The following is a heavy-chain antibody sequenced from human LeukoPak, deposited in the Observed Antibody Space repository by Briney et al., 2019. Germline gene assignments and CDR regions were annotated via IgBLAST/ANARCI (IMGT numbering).Heavy chain of an antibody. V-gene: IGHV3-53*01. CDR2: IYSGGST. J-gene: IGHJ6*03. CDR3: ARDRRVVTPPHYYYYMDV. D-gene: IGHD4-23*01. CDR1: GFTVSSNY. Sequence: PGGSLRLSCAASGFTVSSNYMSWVRQAPGKGLEWVSVIYSGGSTYYADSVKGRFTISRDNSKNTLYLQMNSLRAEDTAVYYCARDRRVVTPPHYYYYMDVWGKGTTVTISS.